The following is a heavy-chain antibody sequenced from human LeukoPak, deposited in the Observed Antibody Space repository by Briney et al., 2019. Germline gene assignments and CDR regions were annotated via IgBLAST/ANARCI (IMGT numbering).Heavy chain of an antibody. Sequence: PSETLSLTCTVSGGSISSYYWSWIRQPPGKGLEWIGYIYYSGSTNYNPSLKSRVTISVDTSKNQFSLKLSSVTAADTAVYYCARLVVEDAFDIWGKGTMVTVSS. CDR2: IYYSGST. D-gene: IGHD3-22*01. V-gene: IGHV4-59*01. CDR1: GGSISSYY. J-gene: IGHJ3*02. CDR3: ARLVVEDAFDI.